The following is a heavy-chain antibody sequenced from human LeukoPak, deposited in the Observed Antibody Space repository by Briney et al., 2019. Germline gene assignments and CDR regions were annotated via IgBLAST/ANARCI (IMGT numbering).Heavy chain of an antibody. D-gene: IGHD6-6*01. J-gene: IGHJ4*02. Sequence: PGGSLRLSCAASGFTFSSYGMHWVRQAPGKGLEWVAFIRYDGSNKYYADSVKGRLTISRDNSKNTLYLQMNSLRAEDTAVYYCAKPGIAARHFDYWGQGTLVTVSS. CDR1: GFTFSSYG. CDR3: AKPGIAARHFDY. CDR2: IRYDGSNK. V-gene: IGHV3-30*02.